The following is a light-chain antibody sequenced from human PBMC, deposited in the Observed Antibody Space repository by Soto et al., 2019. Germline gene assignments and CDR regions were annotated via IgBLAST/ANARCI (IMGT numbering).Light chain of an antibody. CDR3: QQHSQWPIT. V-gene: IGKV3-15*01. Sequence: EIVMTQSPGTLSLSPGETATLSCRASQTISRNYLAWYQQKPGQAPRLLIYYISTRAADIPARFSGSGSGTDFTLTISSLQSEDSGVYYCQQHSQWPITFGQGTRLEIK. CDR2: YIS. J-gene: IGKJ5*01. CDR1: QTISRN.